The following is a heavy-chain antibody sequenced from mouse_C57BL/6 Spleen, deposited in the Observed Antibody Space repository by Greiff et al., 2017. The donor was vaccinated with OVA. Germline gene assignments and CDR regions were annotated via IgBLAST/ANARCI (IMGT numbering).Heavy chain of an antibody. D-gene: IGHD1-1*01. CDR3: ARNYGSPYWCFDV. V-gene: IGHV1-66*01. CDR2: IYPGSGNT. Sequence: QVQLQQSGPELVKPGASVKISCKASGYSFTSYYIHWVKQRPGPGLEWIGWIYPGSGNTKYNEKFKGKATLTADTSSSTAYMQLSSLTSEDSAVYYCARNYGSPYWCFDVWGTGTTVTVSS. CDR1: GYSFTSYY. J-gene: IGHJ1*03.